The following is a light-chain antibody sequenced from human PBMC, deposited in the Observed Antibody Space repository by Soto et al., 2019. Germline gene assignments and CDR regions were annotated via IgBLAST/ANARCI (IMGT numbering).Light chain of an antibody. CDR2: DVS. CDR1: SSDVGGYNY. V-gene: IGLV2-14*03. Sequence: QSALTQPASLSGSPGQSITISCTGTSSDVGGYNYVSWYQQHPGKAPKLIIYDVSNRPSGVSNRFSGSKSGNTASLTISGLQAEDEADYYCSSYSASSTTHYVFGTGTKVTVL. CDR3: SSYSASSTTHYV. J-gene: IGLJ1*01.